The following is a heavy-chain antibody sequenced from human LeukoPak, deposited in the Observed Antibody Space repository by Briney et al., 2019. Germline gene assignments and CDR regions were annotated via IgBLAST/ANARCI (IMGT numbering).Heavy chain of an antibody. V-gene: IGHV5-51*01. D-gene: IGHD5-24*01. J-gene: IGHJ6*03. Sequence: GESLRISCKGSGYRFNNYWIGWMRQMSGKGLEWMGIIYPDDSNTKYTPSFEGQVTISVDKSINTAYLQWSSLKASDTAIYYCARRYGAGYSSSYYYYYMDVWGQGTTVTVSS. CDR2: IYPDDSNT. CDR1: GYRFNNYW. CDR3: ARRYGAGYSSSYYYYYMDV.